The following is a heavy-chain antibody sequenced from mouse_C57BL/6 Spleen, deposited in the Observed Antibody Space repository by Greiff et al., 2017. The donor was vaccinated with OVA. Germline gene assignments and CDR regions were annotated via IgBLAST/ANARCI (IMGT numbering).Heavy chain of an antibody. CDR3: ARDPPSNWVFAY. Sequence: EVKLQQSGPGLVKPSQSLSLTCSVTGYSITSGYYWNWIRQLPGNKLEWMGYISYDGSNNYNPSLKNRISITRDTSKNQFFLKLNSVTTEDTATYYCARDPPSNWVFAYWGQGTLVTVSA. J-gene: IGHJ3*01. CDR1: GYSITSGYY. V-gene: IGHV3-6*01. D-gene: IGHD4-1*01. CDR2: ISYDGSN.